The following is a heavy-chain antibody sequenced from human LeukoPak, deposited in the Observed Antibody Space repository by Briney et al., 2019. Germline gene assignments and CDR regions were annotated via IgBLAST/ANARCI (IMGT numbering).Heavy chain of an antibody. CDR3: AKDGSQWELTKRPFDY. Sequence: GGSLRLSCAASGFTFSSYGMHWVRQAPGKGLEWVAFIRYDGSNKYYADSVKGRFTISRDNSKNTLYLQMNSLRAEDTAVYYCAKDGSQWELTKRPFDYWGQGTLVTVSS. CDR1: GFTFSSYG. CDR2: IRYDGSNK. V-gene: IGHV3-30*02. J-gene: IGHJ4*02. D-gene: IGHD1-26*01.